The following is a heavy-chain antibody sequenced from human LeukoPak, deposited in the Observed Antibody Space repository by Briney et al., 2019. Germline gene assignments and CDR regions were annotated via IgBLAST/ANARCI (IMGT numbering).Heavy chain of an antibody. D-gene: IGHD3-10*01. CDR1: GGSFSGYY. CDR2: INHSGST. Sequence: SETLSLTCAVYGGSFSGYYWSWIRQPPGKGLEWIGEINHSGSTNYNPSLKGRVTISVDTSKNQFSLKLSSVTAADTAVYYCARGPIGVVRGVISYYFDYWGQGTLVTVSS. CDR3: ARGPIGVVRGVISYYFDY. V-gene: IGHV4-34*01. J-gene: IGHJ4*02.